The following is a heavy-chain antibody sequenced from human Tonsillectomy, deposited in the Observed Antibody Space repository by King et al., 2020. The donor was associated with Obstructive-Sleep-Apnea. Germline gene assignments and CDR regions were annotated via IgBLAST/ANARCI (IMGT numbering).Heavy chain of an antibody. V-gene: IGHV5-10-1*03. CDR2: IDPSDSYT. CDR1: GYSFTSYW. CDR3: ARHGYYDSSASLAFDI. D-gene: IGHD3-22*01. J-gene: IGHJ3*02. Sequence: QLVQSGADVKKPGESLRISCKGSGYSFTSYWITWVRQMPGKGLEWMGRIDPSDSYTNYSPSFQGHVTISADKSISTAYLQWSTLKASDTAMYYCARHGYYDSSASLAFDIWGQGTMVTVSS.